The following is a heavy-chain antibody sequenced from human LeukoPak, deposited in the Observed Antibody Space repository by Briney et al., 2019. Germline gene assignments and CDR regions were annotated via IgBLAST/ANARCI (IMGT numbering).Heavy chain of an antibody. CDR3: ARDITVEQQLVYDY. D-gene: IGHD6-13*01. CDR2: INPNSGST. V-gene: IGHV1-2*02. J-gene: IGHJ4*02. CDR1: GYTFTGYY. Sequence: ASVKVSCKASGYTFTGYYMHWVRQAPGQGLEWMGWINPNSGSTNYAQKFQGGVTMTRDTSISTAYMELSRLRSDDTAVYYCARDITVEQQLVYDYWGQGTLVTVSS.